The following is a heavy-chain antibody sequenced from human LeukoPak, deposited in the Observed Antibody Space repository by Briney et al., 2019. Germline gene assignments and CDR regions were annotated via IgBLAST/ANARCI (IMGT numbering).Heavy chain of an antibody. CDR2: IYSGGNT. CDR3: ARRGHGYGSPFDY. J-gene: IGHJ4*02. Sequence: GGSLRLSCAASGFTVSSNYMNWVRQAPGKGLEWVSMIYSGGNTFYTDSVKGRFIISRDNSKNTLDLQMNSLRAEDTAVYYCARRGHGYGSPFDYWGQGTPVTVSS. D-gene: IGHD5-18*01. CDR1: GFTVSSNY. V-gene: IGHV3-66*04.